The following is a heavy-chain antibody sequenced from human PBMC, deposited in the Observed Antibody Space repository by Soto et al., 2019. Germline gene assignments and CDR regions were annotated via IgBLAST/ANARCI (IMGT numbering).Heavy chain of an antibody. V-gene: IGHV3-23*01. Sequence: EMHLFESGGGLVQPGGSLRLSCAGSGFIFSGYTINWVRQAPGKGLEWVSSVSGSGEVTYYAASVKGRFTISRDNSKNTLFLQMDSLRVEDTAIYYCAKESLKGTGYDRFDSWGQGTLVTVSS. CDR3: AKESLKGTGYDRFDS. J-gene: IGHJ4*02. D-gene: IGHD2-8*02. CDR2: VSGSGEVT. CDR1: GFIFSGYT.